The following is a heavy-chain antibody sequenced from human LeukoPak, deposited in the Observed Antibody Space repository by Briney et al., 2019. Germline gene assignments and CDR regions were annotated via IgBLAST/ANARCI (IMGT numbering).Heavy chain of an antibody. CDR2: ISGSGGST. V-gene: IGHV3-23*01. J-gene: IGHJ4*02. D-gene: IGHD6-13*01. Sequence: PGGSLRLSCAASGFTFSSYAMSWVRQAPGKGLEWVSAISGSGGSTYYADSVKGRFTISRDNSKNTLYLQMNSLRAEDTAVYYCAKDPWPYGMAATNYFDYWGQGTLVTVSS. CDR1: GFTFSSYA. CDR3: AKDPWPYGMAATNYFDY.